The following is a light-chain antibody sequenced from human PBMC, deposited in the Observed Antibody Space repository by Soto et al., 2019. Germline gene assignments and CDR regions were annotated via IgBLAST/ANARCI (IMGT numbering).Light chain of an antibody. CDR1: NIGSKS. CDR3: QVWDNSNDHVL. Sequence: SSELTQPPSVSVAPGQTARITCGGNNIGSKSVHWYQQRPGQAPVLVVYDDSDRPSGIPERFSGSKSGNTATLTISRVEAGDEADYYCQVWDNSNDHVLFGGGTKLTVL. V-gene: IGLV3-21*02. CDR2: DDS. J-gene: IGLJ2*01.